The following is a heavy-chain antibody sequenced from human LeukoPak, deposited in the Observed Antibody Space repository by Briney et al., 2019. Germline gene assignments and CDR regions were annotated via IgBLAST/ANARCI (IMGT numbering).Heavy chain of an antibody. D-gene: IGHD1-1*01. Sequence: GESLKISCKGSGYSFISYWIAWVRQMPGKGLEYMGIIYPYDSETRYGPSFQGQVTISTDKSINTAYLQWSSLKASDTAMYFCARFTRGSSAHPRGMDVWGQGTTVIVSS. J-gene: IGHJ6*02. CDR2: IYPYDSET. V-gene: IGHV5-51*01. CDR1: GYSFISYW. CDR3: ARFTRGSSAHPRGMDV.